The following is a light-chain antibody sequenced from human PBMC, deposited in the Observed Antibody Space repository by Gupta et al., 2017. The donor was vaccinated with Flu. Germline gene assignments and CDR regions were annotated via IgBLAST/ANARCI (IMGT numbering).Light chain of an antibody. J-gene: IGKJ1*01. CDR3: QQRSNCPWT. CDR2: DAS. CDR1: QSVSSY. Sequence: IVLTQSPATLSLSPGERATLSCRASQSVSSYLAWYQQKPGQAPRLLIYDASNRATGFPARFSGSGSGTEFTLTISSREPEDFAVYYCQQRSNCPWTFGQGTKVEIK. V-gene: IGKV3-11*01.